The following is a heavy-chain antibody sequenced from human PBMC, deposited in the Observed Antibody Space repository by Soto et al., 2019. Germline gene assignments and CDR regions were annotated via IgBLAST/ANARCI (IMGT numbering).Heavy chain of an antibody. V-gene: IGHV1-69*08. CDR1: GGTFSSYT. CDR2: IIPILGIA. Sequence: QVQLVQSGAEVKKPGSSVKVSCKASGGTFSSYTISWVRQAPGQGLEWMGRIIPILGIANYAQKFQGRVTITADKSTRTAYMELSSLRSEDTAVYYCAREFSGSTGRIFQHWGQGTLVTVSS. CDR3: AREFSGSTGRIFQH. D-gene: IGHD1-26*01. J-gene: IGHJ1*01.